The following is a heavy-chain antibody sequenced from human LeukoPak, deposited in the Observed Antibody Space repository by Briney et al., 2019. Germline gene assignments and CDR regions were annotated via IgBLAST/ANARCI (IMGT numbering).Heavy chain of an antibody. CDR3: ARGLFGYCSSTSCYRWFDP. J-gene: IGHJ5*02. D-gene: IGHD2-2*03. V-gene: IGHV4-30-4*08. CDR1: GGSIGSGDYY. Sequence: SETLSLTCTVSGGSIGSGDYYWSWIRPAPGQDLKWIGYIYYSGSTYYNPSLKSRITISVNTSKSQFSLKLSSVTAADTAVYYCARGLFGYCSSTSCYRWFDPWGQGTLVTVSS. CDR2: IYYSGST.